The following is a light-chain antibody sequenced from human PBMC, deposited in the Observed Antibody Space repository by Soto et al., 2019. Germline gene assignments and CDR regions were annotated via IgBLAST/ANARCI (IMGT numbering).Light chain of an antibody. CDR2: EVS. CDR3: CSYAGSSTPYV. J-gene: IGLJ1*01. Sequence: QSVLTQPAFVSGSPGQSITISCTGTSSDVGSYNLVSWCQQHPGKAPKLMIYEVSKRPSGVSNRFSGSKSGNTASLTISGLQAEDEADYYCCSYAGSSTPYVFGTGTKVTVL. CDR1: SSDVGSYNL. V-gene: IGLV2-23*02.